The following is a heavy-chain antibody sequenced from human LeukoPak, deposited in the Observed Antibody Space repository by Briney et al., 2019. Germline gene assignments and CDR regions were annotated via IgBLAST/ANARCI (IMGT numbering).Heavy chain of an antibody. D-gene: IGHD2-15*01. J-gene: IGHJ5*02. CDR2: IIPILGIA. V-gene: IGHV1-69*04. Sequence: GASVTVSCKASGGTFSSYAISWLRQAPGQGLEWMGRIIPILGIANYAQKFQGRVTITADKSTSTAYMELSSLRSEDTAVYYFSRDPVGVLGYCSGGSGYSLLGWFDPWGQGTLVTVSS. CDR3: SRDPVGVLGYCSGGSGYSLLGWFDP. CDR1: GGTFSSYA.